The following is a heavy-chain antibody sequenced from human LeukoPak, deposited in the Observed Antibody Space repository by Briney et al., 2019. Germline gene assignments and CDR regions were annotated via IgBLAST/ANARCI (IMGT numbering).Heavy chain of an antibody. CDR1: GFTFSSYS. J-gene: IGHJ6*03. CDR3: ARVKGTTSFHYYYYMDV. Sequence: PGGSLRLSCAASGFTFSSYSMNWVRQAPGKGLEWVSSISSSSSYIYYADSVKGRFTISRDNAKNSLYLQMNSLRAEDTAVYYCARVKGTTSFHYYYYMDVWGKGTTVTISS. D-gene: IGHD1-1*01. V-gene: IGHV3-21*04. CDR2: ISSSSSYI.